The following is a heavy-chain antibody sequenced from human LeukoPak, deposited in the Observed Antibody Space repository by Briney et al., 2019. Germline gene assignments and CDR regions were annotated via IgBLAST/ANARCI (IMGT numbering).Heavy chain of an antibody. CDR3: ARDSSDFRNLIPH. D-gene: IGHD1-14*01. CDR1: GGTFSSYA. J-gene: IGHJ1*01. Sequence: ASVKVSCTASGGTFSSYAISWVRQAPGQGLEWMGGIIPIFGTANYAQKFQGRVTITADESTSTAYMELSSLRSEDTAVYYCARDSSDFRNLIPHWGQGTLVTVSS. V-gene: IGHV1-69*13. CDR2: IIPIFGTA.